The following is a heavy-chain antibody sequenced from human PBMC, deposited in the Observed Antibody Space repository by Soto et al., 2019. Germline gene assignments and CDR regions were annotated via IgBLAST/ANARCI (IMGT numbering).Heavy chain of an antibody. Sequence: LRLSCAASGFTVSSNYMNWVRRAPGKGLEWVSIIYSDGTTSYADSVKGRFTISRDNFKNTLHLQMNSLRAEDTAVYYCAILSDWGQGTLVTVSS. CDR2: IYSDGTT. CDR3: AILSD. D-gene: IGHD3-3*01. CDR1: GFTVSSNY. V-gene: IGHV3-53*01. J-gene: IGHJ4*02.